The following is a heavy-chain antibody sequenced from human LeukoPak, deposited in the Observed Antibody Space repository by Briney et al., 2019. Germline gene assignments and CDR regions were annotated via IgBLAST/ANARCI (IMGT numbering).Heavy chain of an antibody. CDR1: GGSFSGYY. CDR3: ARAGNMGSGWYGDY. V-gene: IGHV4-34*01. CDR2: INHSGST. J-gene: IGHJ4*02. D-gene: IGHD6-19*01. Sequence: SETLSLTCAVYGGSFSGYYWSWIRQPSGKRLEGIGEINHSGSTNYNPSLKSRVTISVDTSKNQFSLKLSSVTAADTAVYYCARAGNMGSGWYGDYWGQGTLVTVSS.